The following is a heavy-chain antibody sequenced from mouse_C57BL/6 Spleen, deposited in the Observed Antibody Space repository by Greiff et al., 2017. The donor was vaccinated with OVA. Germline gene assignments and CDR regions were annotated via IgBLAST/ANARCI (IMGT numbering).Heavy chain of an antibody. V-gene: IGHV8-12*01. CDR2: IYWDDDK. Sequence: QVTLKESGPGILQSSQTLSLTCSFSGFSLSTSGMGVSWIRQPSGKGLEWLAHIYWDDDKRYNPSLKSRLTISKDTSRNQVFLKITSVDTADTATYDCAREDYYGSFDYWGQGTTLTVSS. CDR3: AREDYYGSFDY. J-gene: IGHJ2*01. D-gene: IGHD1-1*01. CDR1: GFSLSTSGMG.